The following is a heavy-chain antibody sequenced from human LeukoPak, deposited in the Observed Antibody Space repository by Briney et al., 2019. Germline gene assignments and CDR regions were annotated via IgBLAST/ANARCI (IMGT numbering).Heavy chain of an antibody. CDR2: INHSGST. V-gene: IGHV4-34*01. J-gene: IGHJ5*02. Sequence: PSETLSLTCAVYGGSFSGYYWSWIRQPPGTGLEWIGEINHSGSTNYNPSPTSRVTISVDTSKNQFSLKLSSVTAADTAVYYCARERGYSYGFDPWGQGTLVTVSS. D-gene: IGHD5-18*01. CDR3: ARERGYSYGFDP. CDR1: GGSFSGYY.